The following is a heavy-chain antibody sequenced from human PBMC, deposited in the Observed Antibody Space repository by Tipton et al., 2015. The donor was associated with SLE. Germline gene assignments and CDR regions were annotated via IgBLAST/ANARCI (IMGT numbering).Heavy chain of an antibody. CDR1: GYTFTGYY. CDR2: INPNSGGT. V-gene: IGHV1-2*06. CDR3: AGVNSRGVFDP. J-gene: IGHJ5*02. Sequence: QLVQSGAEVKKPGASVKVSCKASGYTFTGYYMHWVRQAPGQGFDWVGRINPNSGGTNYAQKFQGRVTMTRDTSISTAYMELSRLRSDDTAVYYCAGVNSRGVFDPWGQGTLVIVSA. D-gene: IGHD3-10*01.